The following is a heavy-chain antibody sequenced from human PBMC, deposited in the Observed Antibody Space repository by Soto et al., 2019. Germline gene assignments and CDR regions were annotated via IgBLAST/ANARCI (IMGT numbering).Heavy chain of an antibody. CDR2: ISAYNGKT. CDR3: ARDSLIAVNGLLHY. V-gene: IGHV1-18*01. D-gene: IGHD6-19*01. Sequence: QVQLVQSGAEVNKPGASVKVSCKTSGYPFTSYGINWVRQAPGQGPEWMGWISAYNGKTSYTQKFQGRVTMTTDTSTSTAYMELRSLRSDETAVYSCARDSLIAVNGLLHYWGHGTLVHVSS. J-gene: IGHJ4*01. CDR1: GYPFTSYG.